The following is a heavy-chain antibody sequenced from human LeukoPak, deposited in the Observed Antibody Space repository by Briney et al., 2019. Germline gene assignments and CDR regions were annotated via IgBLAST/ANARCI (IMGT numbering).Heavy chain of an antibody. CDR2: ISPNSGGT. J-gene: IGHJ4*02. CDR1: GSTFTGYY. D-gene: IGHD3-22*01. V-gene: IGHV1-2*02. Sequence: ASVKVSCKASGSTFTGYYMHWVRQAPGQGLEWMGWISPNSGGTNYAQKFQGRVTMTRDTSTSTVYMELSSLRSEDTAVYYCARDAPDDSSVYYFDYWGQGTLVTVSS. CDR3: ARDAPDDSSVYYFDY.